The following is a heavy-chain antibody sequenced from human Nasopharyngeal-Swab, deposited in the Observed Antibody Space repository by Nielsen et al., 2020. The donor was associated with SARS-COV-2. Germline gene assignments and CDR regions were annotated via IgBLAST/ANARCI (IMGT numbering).Heavy chain of an antibody. Sequence: SETLSLTCTVSVGSISSGGYYWSWIRQHPGKGLEWIGYIYYSGSTYYNPSLKSRVTISVDTSKNQFSLKLSSVTAADTAVYYCARLNGIAAAGTGWFDPWGQGTLVTVSS. CDR1: VGSISSGGYY. D-gene: IGHD6-13*01. J-gene: IGHJ5*02. CDR3: ARLNGIAAAGTGWFDP. CDR2: IYYSGST. V-gene: IGHV4-31*03.